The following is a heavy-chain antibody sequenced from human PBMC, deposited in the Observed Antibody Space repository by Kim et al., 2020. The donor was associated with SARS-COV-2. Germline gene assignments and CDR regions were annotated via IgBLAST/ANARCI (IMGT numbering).Heavy chain of an antibody. CDR2: IYYRGST. CDR3: TKMNGSGSHMYFEQ. J-gene: IGHJ1*01. CDR1: GGSISGSSYY. D-gene: IGHD3-10*01. V-gene: IGHV4-39*07. Sequence: SETLSLTCTVSGGSISGSSYYWGWVRQPPGKGLEWIGNIYYRGSTYYNPSLNSRVTVDVDTSRNQFSLQLRSMTAADTAVYYCTKMNGSGSHMYFEQWGQGTLILVSS.